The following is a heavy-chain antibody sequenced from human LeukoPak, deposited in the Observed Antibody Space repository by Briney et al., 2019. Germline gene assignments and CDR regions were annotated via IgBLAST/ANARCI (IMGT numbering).Heavy chain of an antibody. J-gene: IGHJ4*02. CDR1: GFTFSSYS. Sequence: GSLRLSCAASGFTFSSYSMNWVRQAPGKGLEWVSYISSSSSTIYYADSVKGRFTISRDNAKNSLYLQMNSLRAEDTAVYYCARDAYAYCGGDCYLIDYWGQGTLVTVSS. V-gene: IGHV3-48*04. CDR3: ARDAYAYCGGDCYLIDY. CDR2: ISSSSSTI. D-gene: IGHD2-21*02.